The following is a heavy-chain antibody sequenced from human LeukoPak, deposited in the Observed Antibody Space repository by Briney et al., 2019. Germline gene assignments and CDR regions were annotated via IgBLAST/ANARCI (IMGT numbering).Heavy chain of an antibody. CDR1: RGRLRRHA. D-gene: IGHD2-8*01. CDR3: ARDVSSMDGVGGPEYFQH. V-gene: IGHV1-69*01. CDR2: IRPFFGTA. Sequence: SSVQVSCQASRGRLRRHAISLVRQAPGQGLEWLGGIRPFFGTANYAQKFQGRVTITADESTSTAYMELSSLRSEDTAVYYCARDVSSMDGVGGPEYFQHWGQGTLVTVSS. J-gene: IGHJ1*01.